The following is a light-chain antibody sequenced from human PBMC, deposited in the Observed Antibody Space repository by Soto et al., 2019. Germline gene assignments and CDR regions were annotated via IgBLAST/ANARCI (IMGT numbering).Light chain of an antibody. CDR3: QQSFTTPLT. CDR2: VAS. CDR1: QSIGRY. Sequence: DIQMTQSPASLCAGVGDRVPITCRASQSIGRYLNWHQQKPGKAPNVLINVASTLRSGVPSRFSGSGSGTDFNLTINSLQPEDFATYFCQQSFTTPLTFGGGTKVDI. V-gene: IGKV1-39*01. J-gene: IGKJ4*01.